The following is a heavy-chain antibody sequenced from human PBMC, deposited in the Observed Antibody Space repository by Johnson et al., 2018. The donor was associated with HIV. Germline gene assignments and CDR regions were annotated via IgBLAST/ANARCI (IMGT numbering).Heavy chain of an antibody. D-gene: IGHD1-26*01. Sequence: VHLVESGGGLVQPGGSLRLSCAASGFTFSDHYMDWVRQAPGKGLEWVGRTRNKANSYTTEYAASVKGRFTISRDDSKNSLYLQMNSLKTEDTALYYCVRGWVGATLRAFDIWGQGTMVTVSS. CDR2: TRNKANSYTT. J-gene: IGHJ3*02. CDR1: GFTFSDHY. V-gene: IGHV3-72*01. CDR3: VRGWVGATLRAFDI.